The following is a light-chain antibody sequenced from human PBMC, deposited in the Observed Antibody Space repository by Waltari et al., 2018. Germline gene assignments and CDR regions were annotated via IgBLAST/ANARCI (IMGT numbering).Light chain of an antibody. Sequence: DFVMTQSPDSLAVSLGERATINCKSSQSVLNRSNNKNYLAWYQQKPGQPPKLLIYWASTRESGAPDRFSGSGSGTDFTLTISSLQAEVVAVYYCQQYYGTPPTFGQGTKVEIK. CDR3: QQYYGTPPT. V-gene: IGKV4-1*01. CDR1: QSVLNRSNNKNY. CDR2: WAS. J-gene: IGKJ1*01.